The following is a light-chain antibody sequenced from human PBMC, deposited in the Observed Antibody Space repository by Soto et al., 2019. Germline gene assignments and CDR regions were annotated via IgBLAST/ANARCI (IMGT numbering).Light chain of an antibody. CDR1: SSNMGSNT. CDR3: AVWDDRLNGHV. V-gene: IGLV1-44*01. CDR2: TND. J-gene: IGLJ1*01. Sequence: QSVLTQPPSASGTPGQRGTISCYGSSSNMGSNTVHWFQQFPGTAPRLLISTNDQRPSGVPDRFIGSNSGTSASLAISGLQFEDEADYYCAVWDDRLNGHVFGTGTKVTVL.